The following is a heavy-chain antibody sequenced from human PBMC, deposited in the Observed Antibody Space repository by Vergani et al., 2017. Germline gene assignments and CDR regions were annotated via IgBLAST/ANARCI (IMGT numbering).Heavy chain of an antibody. J-gene: IGHJ6*03. CDR2: IWYDGSNK. V-gene: IGHV3-33*06. CDR1: GFTFSSYG. CDR3: AKDHDYYMDV. Sequence: QVQLVESGGGVVQPGRSLRLSCAASGFTFSSYGMHWVRQAPGKGLEWVAVIWYDGSNKYYADSVKGRFTISRDNSKNTLYLQTNSLRAEDTAVYYCAKDHDYYMDVWGKGTTVTVSS.